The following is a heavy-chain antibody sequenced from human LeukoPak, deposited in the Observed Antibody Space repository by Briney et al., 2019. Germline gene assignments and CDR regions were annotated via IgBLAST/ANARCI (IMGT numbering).Heavy chain of an antibody. Sequence: HWASVKVSCKTSGYTFISYDLNWVRQAPGQGLEWMGWINPNSGNTGYAQKFQGRLTITRDTSIDTVYMELSSLRSDDTAVYFCARGYYYYYYMDVWGKGTTVTISS. CDR1: GYTFISYD. CDR3: ARGYYYYYYMDV. CDR2: INPNSGNT. V-gene: IGHV1-8*03. J-gene: IGHJ6*03.